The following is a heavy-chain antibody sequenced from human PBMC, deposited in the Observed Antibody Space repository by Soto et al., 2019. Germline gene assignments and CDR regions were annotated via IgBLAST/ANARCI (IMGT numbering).Heavy chain of an antibody. CDR3: AKDGRSGSYFTKGSYIDV. CDR2: ISYDGGSK. D-gene: IGHD3-10*01. Sequence: QVQLVESGGGVVQPGRSLRLSCAASGFSFSNYGMDWVRQAPGKGLEGVAVISYDGGSKYYADSGKGRFTISRDNSNNTVYLQMNSLRAEDTAVYYCAKDGRSGSYFTKGSYIDVWGKGTTVTVSS. CDR1: GFSFSNYG. J-gene: IGHJ6*03. V-gene: IGHV3-30*18.